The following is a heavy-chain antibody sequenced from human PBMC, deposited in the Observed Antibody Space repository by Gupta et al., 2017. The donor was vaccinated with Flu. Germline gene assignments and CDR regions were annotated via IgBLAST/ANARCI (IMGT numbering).Heavy chain of an antibody. V-gene: IGHV4-39*01. Sequence: QLQLQESGPGLVKPSETLSLTCTVSGGSISSSSYYWGWIRQPPGKGLEWIGSIYYSGSTFYNPSLKSRVIISVDTSKNQFSLKLSSVTAADTAVYYCANSGLTGRRRAFDIWGQGTMVTVSS. CDR3: ANSGLTGRRRAFDI. D-gene: IGHD7-27*01. J-gene: IGHJ3*02. CDR2: IYYSGST. CDR1: GGSISSSSYY.